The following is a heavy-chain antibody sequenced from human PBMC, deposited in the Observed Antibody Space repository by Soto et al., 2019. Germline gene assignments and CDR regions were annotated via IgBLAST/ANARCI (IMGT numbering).Heavy chain of an antibody. CDR1: GGSISSGGYS. Sequence: QLQPQESGSGLVKPSQTLSLTCAVSGGSISSGGYSWSWIRQPPGKGLEWIGYIYHSGSTYYNPSPKSRVTISVDRSKNQFSLKLSSVTAADTAVYYCAAGAIFGVVPLDYWGQGTLVTVSS. CDR3: AAGAIFGVVPLDY. CDR2: IYHSGST. D-gene: IGHD3-3*01. J-gene: IGHJ4*02. V-gene: IGHV4-30-2*01.